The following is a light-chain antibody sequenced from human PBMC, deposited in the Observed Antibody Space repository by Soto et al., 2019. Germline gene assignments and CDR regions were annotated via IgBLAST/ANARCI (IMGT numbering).Light chain of an antibody. CDR1: QGISIY. J-gene: IGKJ1*01. Sequence: DIQLTQSPSFLSGSVGDRVTITCRASQGISIYLNWYQQRPGKAPKLLIYAASTLQSGVPSRFSGSGSGTDFTLTISRLEPEDFAVYYCQHYGSTPWTFGQGTKV. CDR2: AAS. CDR3: QHYGSTPWT. V-gene: IGKV1-9*01.